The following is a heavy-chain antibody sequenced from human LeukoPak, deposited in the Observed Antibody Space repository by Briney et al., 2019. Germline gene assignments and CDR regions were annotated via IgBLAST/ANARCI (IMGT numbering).Heavy chain of an antibody. CDR2: ISAYNGNT. J-gene: IGHJ3*02. D-gene: IGHD3-10*01. CDR3: ARETYYYGSPRAFDI. V-gene: IGHV1-18*01. CDR1: GYTFTSYG. Sequence: ASVKVSCKASGYTFTSYGISWVRQAPGQGLEWMGWISAYNGNTNYAQKLQGRVTMTTDTSTSTAYMELRSLRSDDTAVYYCARETYYYGSPRAFDIWGQGTMVTVSS.